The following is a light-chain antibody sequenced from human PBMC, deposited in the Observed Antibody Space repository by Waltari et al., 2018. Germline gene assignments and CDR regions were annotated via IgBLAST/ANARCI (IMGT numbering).Light chain of an antibody. CDR1: SSDVGDHNY. CDR3: TTHTSSSTYV. CDR2: DVS. V-gene: IGLV2-14*01. J-gene: IGLJ1*01. Sequence: QSALTQPASVSGSPGQSITISCTGTSSDVGDHNYVSWYQQFPGKAPQLIIYDVSNRPSGVSNRFSGSKSGNTASLTISGLQAEDEADYSCTTHTSSSTYVFGTGTKVSVL.